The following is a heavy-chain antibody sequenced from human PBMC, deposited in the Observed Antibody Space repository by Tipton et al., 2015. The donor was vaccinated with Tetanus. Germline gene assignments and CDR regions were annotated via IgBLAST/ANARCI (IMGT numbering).Heavy chain of an antibody. Sequence: TLSLTCTVSGGSVSSGSYYWSWVRQPPGKGLEYIGYILYDKSTHYNPSLRSRLSMSADPAKNQFSLRLTSVTAADTAVYYCARANYDSFRKGPFDSWGQGSLVIVSS. CDR3: ARANYDSFRKGPFDS. CDR2: ILYDKST. V-gene: IGHV4-61*01. J-gene: IGHJ4*02. CDR1: GGSVSSGSYY. D-gene: IGHD3-3*01.